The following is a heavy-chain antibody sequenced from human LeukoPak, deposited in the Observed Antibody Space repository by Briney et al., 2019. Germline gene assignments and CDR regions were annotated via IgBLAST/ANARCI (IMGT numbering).Heavy chain of an antibody. CDR2: ISGSGGST. J-gene: IGHJ3*02. V-gene: IGHV3-23*01. CDR1: GFTFSSYA. D-gene: IGHD6-13*01. Sequence: GGSLRLSCAASGFTFSSYAMSRVRQAPGKGLEWVSAISGSGGSTYYADSVKGRFTISRDNTKNSLYLQMNSLRAEDTAVYYCASVGSWYGNAFDIWGQGTMVTVSS. CDR3: ASVGSWYGNAFDI.